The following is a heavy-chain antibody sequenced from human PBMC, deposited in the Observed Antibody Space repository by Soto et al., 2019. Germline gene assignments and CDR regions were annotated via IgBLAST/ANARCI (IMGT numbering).Heavy chain of an antibody. J-gene: IGHJ5*02. V-gene: IGHV3-53*04. Sequence: EVQLVESGGGLVQPGGSLRLSCAASGFTVSSNYMSWVRQAPGKGLEWVSVIYSGGSTYYADSVKGRFTISRHNSKNTLYLQMNSLRAEDTAVYYCARELYCSSTSCSNWFDPWGQGTLVTVSS. CDR3: ARELYCSSTSCSNWFDP. D-gene: IGHD2-2*01. CDR1: GFTVSSNY. CDR2: IYSGGST.